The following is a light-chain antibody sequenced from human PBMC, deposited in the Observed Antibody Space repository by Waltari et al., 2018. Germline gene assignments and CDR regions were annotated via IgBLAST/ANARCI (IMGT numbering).Light chain of an antibody. Sequence: QSALTQPASVSGSPGQSITISCTGPSSDVGGYNYVPWYQHLPGTAPKVMIYEVNNRPSGVSNRFSGSKSGNTASLTISGLQAEDEADYYCTSPTSSRTWVFGGGTKLTVL. CDR2: EVN. V-gene: IGLV2-14*01. J-gene: IGLJ3*02. CDR1: SSDVGGYNY. CDR3: TSPTSSRTWV.